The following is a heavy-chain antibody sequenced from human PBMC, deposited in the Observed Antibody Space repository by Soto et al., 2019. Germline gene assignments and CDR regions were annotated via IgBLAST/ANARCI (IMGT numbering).Heavy chain of an antibody. Sequence: QVQLVQSGAEVKKPGSSVKVSCKASGGTFSSYAISWVRQAPGQGLEWMGGIIPILGTANYAQKFQGRVTITADESTSTAYMELSSLRSEATTVYYFARDALIEGATLSFVYWGQGTLVTVSS. D-gene: IGHD1-26*01. CDR2: IIPILGTA. CDR1: GGTFSSYA. CDR3: ARDALIEGATLSFVY. V-gene: IGHV1-69*01. J-gene: IGHJ4*02.